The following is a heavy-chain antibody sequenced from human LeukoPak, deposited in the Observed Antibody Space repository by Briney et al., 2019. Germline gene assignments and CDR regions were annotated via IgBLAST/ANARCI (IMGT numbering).Heavy chain of an antibody. J-gene: IGHJ4*02. V-gene: IGHV3-73*01. CDR3: AKESSVAGAGLLDY. Sequence: GGSLRLSCAASGFTFSGSAIHWVRQSSGKGLEWVGQIDKKDKGYATATAYAASVKGRFTISRDDSINTAYLQMKSLKTEDTALCYCAKESSVAGAGLLDYWGQGTLVTVSS. CDR2: IDKKDKGYATAT. D-gene: IGHD6-19*01. CDR1: GFTFSGSA.